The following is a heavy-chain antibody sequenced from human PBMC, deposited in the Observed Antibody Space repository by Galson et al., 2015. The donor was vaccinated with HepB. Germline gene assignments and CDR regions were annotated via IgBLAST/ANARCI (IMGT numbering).Heavy chain of an antibody. Sequence: SLRLSCAASGFTFSGFSMNWVRQAPGKGLEWVSFISARSTYIYYAQSVKGRFTISRDNATSSVFLEMNNLRVDDTAVYYRARGLTGDYVFDYWGQGTVVTVSS. V-gene: IGHV3-21*06. CDR2: ISARSTYI. CDR1: GFTFSGFS. CDR3: ARGLTGDYVFDY. J-gene: IGHJ4*02. D-gene: IGHD4-17*01.